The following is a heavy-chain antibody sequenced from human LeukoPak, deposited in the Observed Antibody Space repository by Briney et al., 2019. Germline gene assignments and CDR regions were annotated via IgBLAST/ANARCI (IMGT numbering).Heavy chain of an antibody. CDR1: GGTFSSYA. J-gene: IGHJ5*02. CDR3: ARDNFRGITIFGVVTTNWFDP. D-gene: IGHD3-3*01. CDR2: IIPIFGTA. V-gene: IGHV1-69*05. Sequence: SVKVSCKASGGTFSSYAISWVRQAPGQGHEWMGGIIPIFGTANYAQKFQGRVTITTDESTSTAYMELSSLRSEDTAVYYCARDNFRGITIFGVVTTNWFDPWGQGTLVTVSS.